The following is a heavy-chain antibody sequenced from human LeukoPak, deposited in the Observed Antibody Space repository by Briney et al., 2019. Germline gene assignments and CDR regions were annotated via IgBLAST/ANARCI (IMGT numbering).Heavy chain of an antibody. CDR2: INSDGEMT. D-gene: IGHD3-10*01. J-gene: IGHJ2*01. CDR3: ARDRPMVRGVIPWYFDL. Sequence: GRSLRVSCAASGFTFSSYWMDWVRQAPGKGLVWVSGINSDGEMTRYAESVKGRFTISRDNAKNTLYLQMNSLRTEDTAVYYCARDRPMVRGVIPWYFDLWGRGTLVTVSS. V-gene: IGHV3-74*01. CDR1: GFTFSSYW.